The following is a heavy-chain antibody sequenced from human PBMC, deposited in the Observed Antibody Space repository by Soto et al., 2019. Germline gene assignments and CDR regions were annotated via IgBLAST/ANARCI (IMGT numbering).Heavy chain of an antibody. D-gene: IGHD3-16*01. CDR3: ARPAGGADYYYYYGMDV. CDR1: GGTFSSYA. Sequence: ASVKVSCKASGGTFSSYAISWVRQAPGQGLEWMGGIIPIFGTANYAQKFQGRVTITADESTSTAYMELSSLRSEDTAVYYCARPAGGADYYYYYGMDVWGQGTTVTVSS. CDR2: IIPIFGTA. J-gene: IGHJ6*02. V-gene: IGHV1-69*13.